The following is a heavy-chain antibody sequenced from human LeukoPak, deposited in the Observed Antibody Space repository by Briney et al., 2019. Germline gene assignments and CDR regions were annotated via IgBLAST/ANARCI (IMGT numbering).Heavy chain of an antibody. CDR1: GGSFSGYY. CDR2: INHSGST. V-gene: IGHV4-34*01. CDR3: ARGLGIAAARYMDV. D-gene: IGHD6-13*01. Sequence: PSETLSLTCAVHGGSFSGYYWTWIRQPPGKGLEWIGEINHSGSTNYNPSLKSRVTISVDTSKNQFSLKLSSVTAADTAVYYCARGLGIAAARYMDVWGKGTTVTVSS. J-gene: IGHJ6*03.